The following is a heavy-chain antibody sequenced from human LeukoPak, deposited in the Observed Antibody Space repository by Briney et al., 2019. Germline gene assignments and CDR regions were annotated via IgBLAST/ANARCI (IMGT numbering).Heavy chain of an antibody. J-gene: IGHJ5*02. CDR2: ISSSSSTI. D-gene: IGHD3-3*01. CDR3: ARGATYYDYWSGYIGQQP. CDR1: GFTFSSYS. V-gene: IGHV3-48*02. Sequence: GGSLRPSCAASGFTFSSYSMNWVRQAPGKGLEWVSYISSSSSTIYYADSVKGRFTISRDNAKNSLYLQMNSLRDEDTAVYYCARGATYYDYWSGYIGQQPWGQGTLVTVSS.